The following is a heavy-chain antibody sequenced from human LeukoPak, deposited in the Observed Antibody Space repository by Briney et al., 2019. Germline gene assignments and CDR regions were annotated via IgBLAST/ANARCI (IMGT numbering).Heavy chain of an antibody. Sequence: GGSRRLSCAASGFNFSSYAMSWVRQAPGKGLEWVSAISGCCGSAYYADSVKGRFTISRENSKNTLYLQMSSLRAEDTAVYYCAKDSGARSSGWYSWGQGTLVTVSS. CDR1: GFNFSSYA. CDR2: ISGCCGSA. V-gene: IGHV3-23*01. J-gene: IGHJ4*02. CDR3: AKDSGARSSGWYS. D-gene: IGHD6-19*01.